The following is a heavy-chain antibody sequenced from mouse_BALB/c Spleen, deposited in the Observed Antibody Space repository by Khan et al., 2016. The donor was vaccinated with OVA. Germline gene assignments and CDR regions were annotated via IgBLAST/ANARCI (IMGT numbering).Heavy chain of an antibody. CDR2: IRYDGNN. Sequence: EVQLQESGPGLVKPSQSLSLTCSVTGYSITSGYYWNWIRQFPGNKLEWMGYIRYDGNNNYSPSLKNRISITRDTSQNQFFLRLHSVTAEDTATYYGARDYFGSSWYFDVWGAGTTVTVSS. J-gene: IGHJ1*01. V-gene: IGHV3-6*02. CDR1: GYSITSGYY. D-gene: IGHD1-1*01. CDR3: ARDYFGSSWYFDV.